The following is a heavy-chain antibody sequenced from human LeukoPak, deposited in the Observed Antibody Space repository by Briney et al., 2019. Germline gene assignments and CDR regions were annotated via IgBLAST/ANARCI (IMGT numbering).Heavy chain of an antibody. J-gene: IGHJ4*02. CDR3: ARDVGWLRPFDY. CDR1: GFTFSSHA. V-gene: IGHV3-30-3*01. D-gene: IGHD5-24*01. Sequence: RRSLRLSCAASGFTFSSHAMHWVRQAPGKGLEWVAVISYDGSSKYYADSVKGRFTISRDNSKNTLYLQMDSLRAEDTAVYYCARDVGWLRPFDYWGQGTLVTVSS. CDR2: ISYDGSSK.